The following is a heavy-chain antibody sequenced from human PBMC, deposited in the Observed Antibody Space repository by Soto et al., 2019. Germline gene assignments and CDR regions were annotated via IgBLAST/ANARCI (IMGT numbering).Heavy chain of an antibody. V-gene: IGHV3-30*18. CDR1: GFTFSSYG. CDR3: AKDSIRDGYNWGFRAYYYGMDV. CDR2: ISYDGSNK. J-gene: IGHJ6*02. Sequence: AGSLRLSCAASGFTFSSYGMHWVRQAPGKGLEWVAVISYDGSNKYYADSVKGRFTISRDNSKNTLYLQMNSLRAEDTAVYYCAKDSIRDGYNWGFRAYYYGMDVWGQGTTVTVSS. D-gene: IGHD5-12*01.